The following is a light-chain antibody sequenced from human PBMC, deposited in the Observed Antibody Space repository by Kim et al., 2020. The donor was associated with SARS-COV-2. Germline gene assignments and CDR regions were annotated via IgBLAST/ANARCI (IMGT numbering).Light chain of an antibody. CDR2: NNG. V-gene: IGLV1-51*01. Sequence: GQKVTISCSGSSSNIGNNYVSWYQQLPGTAPKLLIYNNGQRPSGIPDRFSAFKSGTSATLDIAGLQTGDEADYYCATWDSSLNMVFGGGPKVTVL. CDR3: ATWDSSLNMV. CDR1: SSNIGNNY. J-gene: IGLJ2*01.